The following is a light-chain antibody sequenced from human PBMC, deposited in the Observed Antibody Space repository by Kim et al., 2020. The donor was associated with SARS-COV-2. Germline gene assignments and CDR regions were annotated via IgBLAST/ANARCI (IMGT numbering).Light chain of an antibody. CDR3: QQYSSSPPIT. Sequence: EIVLTQSPGTLSLSPGERATLSCRASQSVSSTYLAWYQQKPGQAPRLLIYGASSRATGIPDRFSGSGSGTDFTLIISRLEPEDFAVYYCQQYSSSPPITFGQGTRLEIK. J-gene: IGKJ5*01. CDR2: GAS. CDR1: QSVSSTY. V-gene: IGKV3-20*01.